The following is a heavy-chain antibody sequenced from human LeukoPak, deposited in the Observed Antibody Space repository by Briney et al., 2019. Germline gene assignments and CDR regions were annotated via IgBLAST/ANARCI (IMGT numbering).Heavy chain of an antibody. J-gene: IGHJ5*02. CDR2: ISGGGGYI. CDR1: GFTFGSYG. Sequence: PGGSLRLSCAASGFTFGSYGISWVRQAPGKGLEWVSTISGGGGYIYYADSVKGRFTISRDNAKNSVYLQMNSLRAEDTAIYFCGRDFVGESGAGGPWGQGILITVSS. D-gene: IGHD3-10*01. CDR3: GRDFVGESGAGGP. V-gene: IGHV3-21*01.